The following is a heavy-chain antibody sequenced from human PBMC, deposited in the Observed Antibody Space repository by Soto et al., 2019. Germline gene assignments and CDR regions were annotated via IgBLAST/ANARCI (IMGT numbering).Heavy chain of an antibody. CDR1: GFTFDDYA. CDR2: ISWNSGSI. J-gene: IGHJ3*02. CDR3: AKDLYGDYVYAFDI. Sequence: GGSLRLSCAASGFTFDDYAMHWVRQAPGKGLEWVSGISWNSGSIGYADSVKGRFTISRDNAKNSLYLQMNSLRAEDTALYYCAKDLYGDYVYAFDIWGQGTMDTVSS. V-gene: IGHV3-9*01. D-gene: IGHD4-17*01.